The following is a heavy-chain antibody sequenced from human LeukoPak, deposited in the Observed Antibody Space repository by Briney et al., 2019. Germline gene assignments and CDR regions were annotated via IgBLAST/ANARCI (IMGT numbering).Heavy chain of an antibody. CDR1: GFTFSTYA. V-gene: IGHV3-64*02. Sequence: GGSLRLSCAASGFTFSTYAMHWVRQAPGKGLQYVSAISSDGGSTYYADSVKGRFTISRDNSKNTLYLQMGSLRVEDMAVYYCARRHCSSASCSPFDYWGQGTLVTVSS. CDR3: ARRHCSSASCSPFDY. D-gene: IGHD2-2*01. CDR2: ISSDGGST. J-gene: IGHJ4*02.